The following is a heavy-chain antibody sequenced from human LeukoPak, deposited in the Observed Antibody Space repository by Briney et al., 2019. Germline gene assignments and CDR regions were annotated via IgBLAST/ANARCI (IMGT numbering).Heavy chain of an antibody. Sequence: GSLRLSCAASGFTFSTYWMSWVRQAPGKGLEWVANIKQDGSEKYYADSVKGRFTISRDNAKNSLYLQMNGLRAEDTAVYYCARYDYGGNYDYWGQGTLVTVSS. CDR3: ARYDYGGNYDY. CDR2: IKQDGSEK. J-gene: IGHJ4*02. CDR1: GFTFSTYW. D-gene: IGHD4-23*01. V-gene: IGHV3-7*04.